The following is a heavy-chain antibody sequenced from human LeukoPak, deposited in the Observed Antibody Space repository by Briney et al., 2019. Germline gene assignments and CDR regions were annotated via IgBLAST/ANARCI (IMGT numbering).Heavy chain of an antibody. J-gene: IGHJ6*03. V-gene: IGHV1-18*01. Sequence: ASVKVSCKASGYTFTSYGISWVRQAPGQGLEWMGWISAYNGNTNYAQKLQGRVTMTTDTSTSTAYIELRSLRSDDTAVYYCARATIAARLPYYYYYMDVWGKGTTVTVSS. D-gene: IGHD6-6*01. CDR1: GYTFTSYG. CDR2: ISAYNGNT. CDR3: ARATIAARLPYYYYYMDV.